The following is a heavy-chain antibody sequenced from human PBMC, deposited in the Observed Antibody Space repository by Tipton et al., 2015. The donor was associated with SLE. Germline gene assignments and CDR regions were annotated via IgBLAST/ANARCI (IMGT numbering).Heavy chain of an antibody. Sequence: TLSLTCTVSGGSISSSSYYWGWIRQPPGKGLEWIGSIYYSGSTNYNPSLKSRVTMSVDTSKNQFSLKLSSVTAADTAVYYCARAGISTGYSQYYFDYWGQGTLVTVSS. CDR1: GGSISSSSYY. CDR3: ARAGISTGYSQYYFDY. CDR2: IYYSGST. V-gene: IGHV4-39*07. J-gene: IGHJ4*02. D-gene: IGHD3-9*01.